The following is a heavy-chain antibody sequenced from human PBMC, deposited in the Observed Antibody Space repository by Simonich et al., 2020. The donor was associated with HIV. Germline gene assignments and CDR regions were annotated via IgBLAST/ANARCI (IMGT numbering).Heavy chain of an antibody. J-gene: IGHJ4*02. Sequence: QVQLQQWGAGLLKPSETLSLTCAVSGGSFSGYYWTWIRQPPGKGLEWIGEIKHRESTNYNPSLKSRVTISVDTSNNQFSLKLSSVTAADTAVYYCARGRTVTTTGIDYWGQGTLVTVSS. V-gene: IGHV4-34*01. D-gene: IGHD4-17*01. CDR3: ARGRTVTTTGIDY. CDR2: IKHREST. CDR1: GGSFSGYY.